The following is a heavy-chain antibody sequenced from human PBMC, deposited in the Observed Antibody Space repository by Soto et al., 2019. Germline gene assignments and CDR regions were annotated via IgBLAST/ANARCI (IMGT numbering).Heavy chain of an antibody. CDR1: GGSVSSGSYY. D-gene: IGHD3-9*01. Sequence: SETLSLTCTVSGGSVSSGSYYWSWIRQPPGKGLEWIGYIYYSGSTNYNPSLKSRVTISVDTSKNQFSLKLCSVTAADTAVYYCARTSTVLRYFDWLYWFDPWGQGTLVTVS. J-gene: IGHJ5*02. V-gene: IGHV4-61*01. CDR2: IYYSGST. CDR3: ARTSTVLRYFDWLYWFDP.